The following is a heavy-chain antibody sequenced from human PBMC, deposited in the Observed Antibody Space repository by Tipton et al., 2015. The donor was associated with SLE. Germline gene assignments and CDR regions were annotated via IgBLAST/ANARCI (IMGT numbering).Heavy chain of an antibody. CDR2: FYPGDSDT. CDR1: GYRFISYW. V-gene: IGHV5-51*01. CDR3: AREVRDGYNDYFDY. D-gene: IGHD5-24*01. J-gene: IGHJ4*02. Sequence: VQLVQSGTEVKKPGESLKISCKVSGYRFISYWIGWGRQIPGEGLEWMGIFYPGDSDTRYSPSFQGQVTVSADKSTSTAYLQWGSLKAWDTAIYYCAREVRDGYNDYFDYWGQGTPVTVSS.